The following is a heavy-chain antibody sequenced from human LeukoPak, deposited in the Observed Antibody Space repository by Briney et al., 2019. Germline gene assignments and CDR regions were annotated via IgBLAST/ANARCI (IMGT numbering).Heavy chain of an antibody. J-gene: IGHJ4*02. D-gene: IGHD3-10*01. CDR1: GYTFTSYD. V-gene: IGHV1-18*01. CDR3: ARDFRPNYGSGIDY. CDR2: ISAYNGNT. Sequence: ASVKVSCKASGYTFTSYDINWVRQVPGQGLEWMGWISAYNGNTNYAQKLQGRVTMTTDTSTSTAYMELRSLRSDDTAVYYCARDFRPNYGSGIDYWGQGTLVTVSS.